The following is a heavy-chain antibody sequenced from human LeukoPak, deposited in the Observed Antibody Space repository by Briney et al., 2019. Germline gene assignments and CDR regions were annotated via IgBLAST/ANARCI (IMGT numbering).Heavy chain of an antibody. CDR3: ARLGPGGHGEFDY. CDR1: GGSFSDYY. D-gene: IGHD3-10*01. Sequence: SETLSLTCAVYGGSFSDYYWTWVRQPPGKGLEWIGYIYYSGSTNYNPSLKSRVTISVDTSKTQFSLKLTSVTAADTAVYYCARLGPGGHGEFDYWGRGTLVTVSS. V-gene: IGHV4-59*01. CDR2: IYYSGST. J-gene: IGHJ4*02.